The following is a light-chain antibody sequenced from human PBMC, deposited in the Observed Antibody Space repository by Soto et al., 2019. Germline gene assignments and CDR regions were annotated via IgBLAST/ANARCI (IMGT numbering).Light chain of an antibody. CDR3: QQHFNGPIT. J-gene: IGKJ5*01. V-gene: IGKV3-11*01. CDR2: GAS. CDR1: QSISSF. Sequence: EIVLPQSPATLSLSSGSRATLSCRASQSISSFLAWSQQKSGRAPRLLIYGASNRATGIPARFSGSGSGTDFTLTISSLEPEDFAVYYCQQHFNGPITFGQGTRLENK.